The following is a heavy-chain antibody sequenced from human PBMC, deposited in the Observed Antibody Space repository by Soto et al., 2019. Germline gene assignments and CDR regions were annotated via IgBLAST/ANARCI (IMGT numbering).Heavy chain of an antibody. J-gene: IGHJ4*02. D-gene: IGHD3-22*01. V-gene: IGHV2-5*02. CDR2: ISWDGEK. CDR3: ARIFYDRDGSYSQPDHFDY. CDR1: GFSLNTRGVG. Sequence: SGPTLVNPTPTLTLTCTFSGFSLNTRGVGVGWIRQPPGKALEWLALISWDGEKRYSPSLKSRLTITKDTSENQVVLTMTNMDPVDTATYYCARIFYDRDGSYSQPDHFDYWGPGSLVTVSS.